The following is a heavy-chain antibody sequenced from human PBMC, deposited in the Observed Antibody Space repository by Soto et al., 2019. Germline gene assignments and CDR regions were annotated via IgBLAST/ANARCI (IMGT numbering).Heavy chain of an antibody. J-gene: IGHJ6*02. D-gene: IGHD6-19*01. Sequence: SQTLSLTCAISGDSVSSNSAAWNWIRQSPSRGLEWLGRTYYRSKWYNDYAVSVKSRITINPDTSKNQFSLQLNSVTPEDTAVYYCARDGYSSGWTGYYYYGMDVWGQGTTVTVS. CDR1: GDSVSSNSAA. CDR3: ARDGYSSGWTGYYYYGMDV. CDR2: TYYRSKWYN. V-gene: IGHV6-1*01.